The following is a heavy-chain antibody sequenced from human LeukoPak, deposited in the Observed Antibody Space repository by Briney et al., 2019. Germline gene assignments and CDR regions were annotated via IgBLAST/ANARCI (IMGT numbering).Heavy chain of an antibody. J-gene: IGHJ4*02. CDR1: GFSFSSYA. CDR2: ISYDGSNK. CDR3: ARDPLRIAVAGSDY. D-gene: IGHD6-19*01. V-gene: IGHV3-30-3*01. Sequence: GGSLRLSCAASGFSFSSYAMHWVRQAPGKGLEWVAVISYDGSNKYYADSVKGRFTISRDNSKNTLYLQMNSLRAEDTAVYYCARDPLRIAVAGSDYWGQGTLVTVSS.